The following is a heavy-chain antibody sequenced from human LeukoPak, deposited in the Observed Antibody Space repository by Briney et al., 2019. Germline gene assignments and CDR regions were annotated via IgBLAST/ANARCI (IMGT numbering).Heavy chain of an antibody. CDR3: AWDRTYYFDMAV. CDR1: GFTFSDAW. Sequence: PGGSLRLSCEGSGFTFSDAWMNWVRQAPGKGLEWVGRMKSRGSGGTTDYAAPVKGRFTISRDDSKTTLFLQMSSLQAEDTAVYYCAWDRTYYFDMAVWGQGTTVTVSS. V-gene: IGHV3-15*01. D-gene: IGHD1-26*01. J-gene: IGHJ6*02. CDR2: MKSRGSGGTT.